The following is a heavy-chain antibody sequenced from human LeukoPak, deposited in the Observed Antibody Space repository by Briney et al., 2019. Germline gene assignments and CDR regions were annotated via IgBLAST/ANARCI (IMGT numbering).Heavy chain of an antibody. Sequence: GGSLRLSCAASGFTFSSYGMHWVRQAPGKGLEWVAVISYDGSNKYYADSVKGRFTISRDNSKYTLYLQMNSLRAEDTAVYYCAKDPIIGWGQGTLVTVSS. J-gene: IGHJ4*02. CDR1: GFTFSSYG. V-gene: IGHV3-30*18. CDR2: ISYDGSNK. D-gene: IGHD3-16*02. CDR3: AKDPIIG.